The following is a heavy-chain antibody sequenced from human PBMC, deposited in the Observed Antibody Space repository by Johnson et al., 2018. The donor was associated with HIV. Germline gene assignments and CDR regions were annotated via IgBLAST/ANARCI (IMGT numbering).Heavy chain of an antibody. V-gene: IGHV3-66*02. J-gene: IGHJ3*02. CDR1: GFTVSSNY. D-gene: IGHD5-18*01. Sequence: VQLVESGGGLVQPGGSLRLSCAASGFTVSSNYMSWVRQAPGKGLEWVSVIYSGGSTYYADSVKGRFTISRDNSKNTLYLQMNSLRAEDTAVYYCAKVINPSRVDTAMVTVLDAFDIWGQGTMVTVSS. CDR3: AKVINPSRVDTAMVTVLDAFDI. CDR2: IYSGGST.